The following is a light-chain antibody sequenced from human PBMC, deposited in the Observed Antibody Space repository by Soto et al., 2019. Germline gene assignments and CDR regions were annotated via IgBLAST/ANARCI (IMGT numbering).Light chain of an antibody. CDR2: DAS. CDR3: QQCRNWPWT. V-gene: IGKV3-11*01. CDR1: SSVSTY. Sequence: EIVLTQSPGTLYQSPGERATLSCRASSSVSTYLAWYQQKPGQAPRLLIYDASNRATGIPARFSGSGSGTDFTLTISSLEPEDFAVYYCQQCRNWPWTFCQGTKVEIK. J-gene: IGKJ1*01.